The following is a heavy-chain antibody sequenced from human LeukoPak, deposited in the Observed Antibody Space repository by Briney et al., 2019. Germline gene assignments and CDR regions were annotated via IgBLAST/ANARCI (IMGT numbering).Heavy chain of an antibody. CDR3: ARGFVSYYYGSGSYEGPDY. J-gene: IGHJ4*02. V-gene: IGHV4-34*01. CDR2: INHSGST. D-gene: IGHD3-10*01. Sequence: SETLSLTCAVYGGSFSGYYWSWIRQPPGKGLEWIGEINHSGSTNYNPSLKSRVTISVDTSKNQFSLKLGSVTAADTAVYYCARGFVSYYYGSGSYEGPDYWGQGTLVTVSS. CDR1: GGSFSGYY.